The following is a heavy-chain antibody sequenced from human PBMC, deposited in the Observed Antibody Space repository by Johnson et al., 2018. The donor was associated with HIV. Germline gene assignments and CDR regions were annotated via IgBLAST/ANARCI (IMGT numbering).Heavy chain of an antibody. D-gene: IGHD7-27*01. Sequence: MQLVESGGGVVQPGRSLRLSCAASGFTFSSYAMSWVRQAPGKGLEWVSAISGSGGSTYYADSVKGRFTISRDNAKNSLYLQMNSLRAEDTAVYYCARDFGLFLGKDDAFDIWGQGTMVTVSS. CDR1: GFTFSSYA. J-gene: IGHJ3*02. CDR3: ARDFGLFLGKDDAFDI. CDR2: ISGSGGST. V-gene: IGHV3-23*04.